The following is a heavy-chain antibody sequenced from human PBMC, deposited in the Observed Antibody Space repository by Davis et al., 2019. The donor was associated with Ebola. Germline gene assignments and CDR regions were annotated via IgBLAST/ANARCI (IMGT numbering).Heavy chain of an antibody. D-gene: IGHD4-11*01. J-gene: IGHJ6*02. CDR1: GFTFTSSA. CDR2: IVVGSGNT. V-gene: IGHV1-58*01. Sequence: SVKVSCKASGFTFTSSAVQWVRQARGQRLEWIGWIVVGSGNTNYAQKFQERVTITRDMSTSTAYMELSSLRSEDTAVYYCAAGYYSNAALYYYYGMDVWGQGTTVTISS. CDR3: AAGYYSNAALYYYYGMDV.